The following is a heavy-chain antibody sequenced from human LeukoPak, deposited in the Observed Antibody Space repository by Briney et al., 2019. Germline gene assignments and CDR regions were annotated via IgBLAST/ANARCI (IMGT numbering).Heavy chain of an antibody. D-gene: IGHD1-14*01. V-gene: IGHV3-11*01. J-gene: IGHJ4*02. CDR3: SRDPRNLDY. CDR2: ISPSGTDI. CDR1: AFTFSDDY. Sequence: PGGSLRLSCAVSAFTFSDDYMTWIRQAPGKGLESVSYISPSGTDISYADSVKGRLTISRDNAKNSLYLQMNSLRAEDTAVYYCSRDPRNLDYWGQGTLVTVSS.